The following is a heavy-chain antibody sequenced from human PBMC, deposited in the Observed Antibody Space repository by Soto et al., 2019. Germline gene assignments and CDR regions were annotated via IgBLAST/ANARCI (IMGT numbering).Heavy chain of an antibody. CDR3: ASDTGVGAATTRFDS. D-gene: IGHD1-1*01. Sequence: TLSLTCTVSGASISSFYWSWIRQPAVKGLEWIGRIFISGNTNYNPSLKSRVTMSIDTSKNHFSLNLRPVTAADTAVYYCASDTGVGAATTRFDSRPPGTPLPVSS. CDR1: GASISSFY. J-gene: IGHJ5*01. V-gene: IGHV4-4*07. CDR2: IFISGNT.